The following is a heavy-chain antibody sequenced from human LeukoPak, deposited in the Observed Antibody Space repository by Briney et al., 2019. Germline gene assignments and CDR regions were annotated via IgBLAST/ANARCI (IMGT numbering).Heavy chain of an antibody. CDR3: ARDPSRDWAPYAVDV. D-gene: IGHD3-9*01. Sequence: SETLSLTCTVSGGSISNYYWSWIRQSPGKGLELIGYISYSGSTNYNPSLTSRVTISSDPSKNQVSPRLSSVTAADTAVYYCARDPSRDWAPYAVDVWGLGTTVIVSS. J-gene: IGHJ6*02. CDR2: ISYSGST. CDR1: GGSISNYY. V-gene: IGHV4-4*08.